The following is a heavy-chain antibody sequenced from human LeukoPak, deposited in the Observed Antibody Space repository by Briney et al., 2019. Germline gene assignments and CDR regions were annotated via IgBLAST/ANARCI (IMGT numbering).Heavy chain of an antibody. V-gene: IGHV4-59*08. CDR2: VFYSGSN. Sequence: SETLSLTCSVSGGSIIGHWWSWIRQPPGKGLEWIGDVFYSGSNNYNPSLKSRLTISLDASKNQFSLNLRSVTATDTAMYYCARRNTADASIDFWGQGTLVTASS. CDR1: GGSIIGHW. CDR3: ARRNTADASIDF. D-gene: IGHD4-17*01. J-gene: IGHJ4*02.